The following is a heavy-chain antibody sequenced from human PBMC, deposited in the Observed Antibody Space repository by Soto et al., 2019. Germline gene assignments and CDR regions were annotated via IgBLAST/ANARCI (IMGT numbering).Heavy chain of an antibody. CDR3: ARDRCSSTRWEGCWFGT. J-gene: IGHJ5*02. Sequence: SETLSLTCTVSGASISSAGYSWSWVRQHPGKGLEWIGYITYSGDTDYNPSLRSRVSISIDTSRNQFSLKLSSVTAADTAVYYCARDRCSSTRWEGCWFGTWGQGTLVTVSS. V-gene: IGHV4-31*03. CDR2: ITYSGDT. D-gene: IGHD2-2*01. CDR1: GASISSAGYS.